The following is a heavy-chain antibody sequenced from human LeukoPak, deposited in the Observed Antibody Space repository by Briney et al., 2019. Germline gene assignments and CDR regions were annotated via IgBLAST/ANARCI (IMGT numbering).Heavy chain of an antibody. V-gene: IGHV4-34*01. D-gene: IGHD6-19*01. Sequence: SETLSLTCAVYGGSFSGYYWSWIRQPPGKGLEWIGEINHSGSTNYNPSLKSRVTISVDTSKNQFSLKLSSVTAADTAVYYCARHRVYSSGWYTRDWFDPWGQGTLVTDSS. CDR1: GGSFSGYY. CDR2: INHSGST. CDR3: ARHRVYSSGWYTRDWFDP. J-gene: IGHJ5*02.